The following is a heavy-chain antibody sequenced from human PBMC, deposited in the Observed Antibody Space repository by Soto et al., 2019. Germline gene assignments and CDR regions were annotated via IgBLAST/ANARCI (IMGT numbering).Heavy chain of an antibody. CDR2: IFSNDEK. CDR3: ARIGNNYYYGMDV. CDR1: GFSLSNARMG. V-gene: IGHV2-26*01. Sequence: QVTLKESGPVLVKPTETLTLTCTVSGFSLSNARMGVSWIRQPPGKALEWLAHIFSNDEKSYSTSLKSRLTISKDTSKSPVVLTMTNMDPVDTATYYCARIGNNYYYGMDVWGQGTTVTVSS. D-gene: IGHD4-4*01. J-gene: IGHJ6*02.